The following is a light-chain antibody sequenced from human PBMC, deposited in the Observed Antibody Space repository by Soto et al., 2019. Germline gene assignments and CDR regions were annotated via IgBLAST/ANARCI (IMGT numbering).Light chain of an antibody. Sequence: QSVLTQPPSASGTPGQRVTISCSGSSSNIGSNTVNWYQQLPGTAPNLLIYSNNQRPSGVPDRFSGSKSGTSASLAISCLQSEDEADYYCAAWDDSLNGVVFGGGTKLTVL. CDR3: AAWDDSLNGVV. J-gene: IGLJ2*01. CDR2: SNN. CDR1: SSNIGSNT. V-gene: IGLV1-44*01.